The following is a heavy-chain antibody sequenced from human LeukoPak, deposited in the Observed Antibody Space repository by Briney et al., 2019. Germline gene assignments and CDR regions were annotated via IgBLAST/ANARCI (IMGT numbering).Heavy chain of an antibody. Sequence: PGGSLRLSCAASGFTFSSYGMDWVRQAPGKGLEWVAFIRYDGSNKYYADSVKGRFTISRDNSKNTLYLQMNSLRAEDTAVYYCAKVSLAVARGAFDIWGQGTMVTVSS. CDR1: GFTFSSYG. D-gene: IGHD6-19*01. CDR2: IRYDGSNK. CDR3: AKVSLAVARGAFDI. V-gene: IGHV3-30*02. J-gene: IGHJ3*02.